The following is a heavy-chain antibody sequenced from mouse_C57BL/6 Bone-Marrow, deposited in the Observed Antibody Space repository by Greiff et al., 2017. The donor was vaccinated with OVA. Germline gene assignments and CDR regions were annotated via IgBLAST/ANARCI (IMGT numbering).Heavy chain of an antibody. CDR1: GYTFTSYW. V-gene: IGHV1-53*01. J-gene: IGHJ3*01. D-gene: IGHD3-2*02. CDR2: INPSNGGT. CDR3: APSDSSGPAWFAY. Sequence: QVQLQQPGTELVKPGASVKLSCKASGYTFTSYWMHWVKQRPGQGLEWIGNINPSNGGTNYNEKFKSKATLTVDKSSSTAYMQLSSLTSEDSAVQYWAPSDSSGPAWFAYWGQGTLVTDSA.